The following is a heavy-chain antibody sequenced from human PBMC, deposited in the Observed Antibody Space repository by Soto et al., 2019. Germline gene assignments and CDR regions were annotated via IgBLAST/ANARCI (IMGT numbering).Heavy chain of an antibody. CDR3: SRVVVAANIGDAFDI. D-gene: IGHD2-15*01. J-gene: IGHJ3*02. Sequence: PGGSLRLSCAASGFSFSGYSVNWVRQAPGKGLEWVSSISSSSSHIYYADSVKGRFTISRDNAKNSLYLQMNSLRAEDTAVYFCSRVVVAANIGDAFDIWGQGTMVTVSS. CDR1: GFSFSGYS. V-gene: IGHV3-21*04. CDR2: ISSSSSHI.